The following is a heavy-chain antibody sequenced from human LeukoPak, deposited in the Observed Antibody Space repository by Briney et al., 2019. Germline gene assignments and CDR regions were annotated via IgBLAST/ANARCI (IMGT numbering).Heavy chain of an antibody. Sequence: SETLSLTCTVSGGSINTYYWSWIRQPPGKGLEWIGYIYYSGSTYYNPSLKSRVTISVDTSKNQFSLKLSSVTAADTAVYYCARVRSSTLYAFDIWGQGTMVTVSS. V-gene: IGHV4-30-4*08. CDR3: ARVRSSTLYAFDI. J-gene: IGHJ3*02. CDR1: GGSINTYY. D-gene: IGHD6-13*01. CDR2: IYYSGST.